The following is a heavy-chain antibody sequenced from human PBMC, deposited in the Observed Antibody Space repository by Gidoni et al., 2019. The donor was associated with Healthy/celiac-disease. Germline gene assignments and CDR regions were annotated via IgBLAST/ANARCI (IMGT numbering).Heavy chain of an antibody. J-gene: IGHJ6*02. D-gene: IGHD3-16*01. CDR3: ARDGSGGVSYYYGMDV. CDR1: GGTFSSYA. V-gene: IGHV1-69*01. CDR2: IITIFGTA. Sequence: QVQLVQSGADVKKPGSSVKVSCKASGGTFSSYAISWGRQAPGQGLEWMGGIITIFGTANYAQKFQGRVTITADESTSTAYMELSSLRSEDTAVYYCARDGSGGVSYYYGMDVWGQGTTVTVSS.